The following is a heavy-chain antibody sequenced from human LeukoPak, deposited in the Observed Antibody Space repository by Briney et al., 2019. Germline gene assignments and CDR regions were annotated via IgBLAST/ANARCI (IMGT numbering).Heavy chain of an antibody. V-gene: IGHV3-13*01. CDR3: AKAFDYNGLRGEGGSFDC. CDR2: IGGGGDT. D-gene: IGHD4-11*01. CDR1: GFNFSKND. J-gene: IGHJ4*02. Sequence: GGSLRLSCVASGFNFSKNDMHWVRQTTERGLEWVSAIGGGGDTYYADPVKGRFTISRENGKNSVYLQMNSLRAGDTALYFCAKAFDYNGLRGEGGSFDCWGQGALVTVSS.